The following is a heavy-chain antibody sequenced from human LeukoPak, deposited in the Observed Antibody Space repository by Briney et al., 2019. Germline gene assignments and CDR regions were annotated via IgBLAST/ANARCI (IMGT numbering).Heavy chain of an antibody. J-gene: IGHJ2*01. CDR1: GGSFSGYY. CDR3: ARGRKLGMGSRARYFDL. Sequence: SETLSLTCAVYGGSFSGYYWSWIRQPPGKGLEWIGEINHSGSTNYNPSLKSRVTISVDTSKNQFSLKLSSVTAADTAVYYCARGRKLGMGSRARYFDLWGRGTLVTVSS. D-gene: IGHD7-27*01. V-gene: IGHV4-34*01. CDR2: INHSGST.